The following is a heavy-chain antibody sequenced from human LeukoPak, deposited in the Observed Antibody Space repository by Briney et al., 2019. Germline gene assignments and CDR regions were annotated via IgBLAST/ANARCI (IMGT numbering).Heavy chain of an antibody. D-gene: IGHD6-13*01. J-gene: IGHJ5*02. CDR2: ISGSGTTI. Sequence: GGSLRLSCAASGFTFSNYEMNWVRQAPGKGLEWVSYISGSGTTIYYADSVKGRFTISRDNAKNSLYLQMNSLRAEDTAVYYCASAVAELRGYSRSGYWFDPWGQGTLVTVSS. CDR3: ASAVAELRGYSRSGYWFDP. CDR1: GFTFSNYE. V-gene: IGHV3-48*03.